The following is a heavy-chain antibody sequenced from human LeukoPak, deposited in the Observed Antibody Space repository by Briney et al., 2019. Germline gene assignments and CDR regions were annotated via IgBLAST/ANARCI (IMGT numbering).Heavy chain of an antibody. Sequence: ASVKVSRKASGYTFTSYGISWVRQAPGQGLEWMGWISAYNGNTNYAQKLQGRVTMTTDTSTSTAYMELRSLRSDDTAVYYCARVARGYSYGFTDYWGQGTLVTVSS. D-gene: IGHD5-18*01. V-gene: IGHV1-18*01. J-gene: IGHJ4*02. CDR1: GYTFTSYG. CDR3: ARVARGYSYGFTDY. CDR2: ISAYNGNT.